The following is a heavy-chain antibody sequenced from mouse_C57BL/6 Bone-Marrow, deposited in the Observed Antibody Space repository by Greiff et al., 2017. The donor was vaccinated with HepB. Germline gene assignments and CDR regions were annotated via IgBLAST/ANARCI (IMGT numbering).Heavy chain of an antibody. V-gene: IGHV1-81*01. D-gene: IGHD2-4*01. CDR3: ARSPIYYDYDGY. CDR1: VYTFTSYG. Sequence: LQESGAELARPGASVSLSCNASVYTFTSYGICWVMQRTGPGLEWIGEIYPRSGNTYYNEKFKGKATLTADKSSSTAYMELRSLTSEDSAVYFCARSPIYYDYDGYWGQGTTLTVSS. CDR2: IYPRSGNT. J-gene: IGHJ2*01.